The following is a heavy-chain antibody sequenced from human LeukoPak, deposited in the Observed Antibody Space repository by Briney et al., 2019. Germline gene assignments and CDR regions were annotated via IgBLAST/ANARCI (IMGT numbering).Heavy chain of an antibody. CDR1: GFTFSSYA. J-gene: IGHJ4*02. CDR2: MYYSGST. CDR3: ARGIAAAGTESDFDY. Sequence: GSLRLSCAASGFTFSSYAMSWIRQSPGKGLEWIGSMYYSGSTYYNPSHKSRITISVDTSKNQFSLKLSSVTAADTAVYYCARGIAAAGTESDFDYWGQGTLVTVSS. D-gene: IGHD6-13*01. V-gene: IGHV4-39*07.